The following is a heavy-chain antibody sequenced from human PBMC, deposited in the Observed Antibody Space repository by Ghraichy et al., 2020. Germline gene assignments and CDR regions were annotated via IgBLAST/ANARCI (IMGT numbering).Heavy chain of an antibody. CDR3: ARDGDGSGFAYFDL. D-gene: IGHD6-19*01. V-gene: IGHV4-31*03. Sequence: SETLSLTCTVSGGPISSGGYYWSWIRQHPGKGLEWIGNIYHRGTTYSNPSLTGRLTISVDTSKNQFSLTLTSVTAADTAVYYCARDGDGSGFAYFDLWGRGTLVTVSS. CDR2: IYHRGTT. J-gene: IGHJ2*01. CDR1: GGPISSGGYY.